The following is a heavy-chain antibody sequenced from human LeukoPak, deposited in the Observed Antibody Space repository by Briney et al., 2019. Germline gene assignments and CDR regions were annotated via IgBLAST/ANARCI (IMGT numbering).Heavy chain of an antibody. V-gene: IGHV3-11*01. D-gene: IGHD2-8*01. CDR2: ISNSGTTI. J-gene: IGHJ4*02. CDR1: GFTFSVYY. Sequence: GGSLRLSCAASGFTFSVYYMSWIRQAPGKGLEWVSYISNSGTTIYYADSVKGRFTISRDNAKDSLYLQMNSLRAEDTAVYYCARDFRRCTNGVCYPDHWGQGTLVTVSS. CDR3: ARDFRRCTNGVCYPDH.